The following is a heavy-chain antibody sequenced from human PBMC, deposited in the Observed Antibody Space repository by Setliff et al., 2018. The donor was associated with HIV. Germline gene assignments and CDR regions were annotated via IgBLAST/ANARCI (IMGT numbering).Heavy chain of an antibody. CDR2: INPNSGGT. CDR3: ARRVYSRPLNYYYYYMDV. CDR1: GYTFTGYY. Sequence: EASVKVSCKASGYTFTGYYMHWVRQAPGQGLEWMGRINPNSGGTNYAQKFQGRVTMTRDPSISTAYMELSRLRSDDTAVYYCARRVYSRPLNYYYYYMDVWGKGTTVTVSS. V-gene: IGHV1-2*06. D-gene: IGHD5-12*01. J-gene: IGHJ6*03.